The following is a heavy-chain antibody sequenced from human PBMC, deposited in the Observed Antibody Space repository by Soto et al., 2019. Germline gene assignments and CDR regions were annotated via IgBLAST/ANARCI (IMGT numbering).Heavy chain of an antibody. CDR2: IYYSGST. D-gene: IGHD2-21*01. V-gene: IGHV4-39*01. CDR1: GGSISSSSYY. J-gene: IGHJ4*02. CDR3: ARHWAYCGGDCLYYFDY. Sequence: SETLSLTCTVSGGSISSSSYYWGWIRQPPGKGLEWIGSIYYSGSTYYNPSLKSRVTISVDTSKNQFSLKLSSVTAADTAVYYCARHWAYCGGDCLYYFDYWGQGTLVTVSS.